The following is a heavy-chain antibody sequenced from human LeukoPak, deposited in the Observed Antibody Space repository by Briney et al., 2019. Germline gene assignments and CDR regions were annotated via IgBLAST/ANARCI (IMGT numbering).Heavy chain of an antibody. J-gene: IGHJ4*02. CDR2: ISSSGSTI. Sequence: GGSLRLSCAASGFTFSIYSMNWVRQAPGKGLEWVSYISSSGSTIYYADSVKGRFTISRDNAKNSLYLQMNSLRAEDTAVYYCAKIPYSSSPRNYWGQGTLVTVSS. V-gene: IGHV3-48*04. CDR3: AKIPYSSSPRNY. CDR1: GFTFSIYS. D-gene: IGHD6-13*01.